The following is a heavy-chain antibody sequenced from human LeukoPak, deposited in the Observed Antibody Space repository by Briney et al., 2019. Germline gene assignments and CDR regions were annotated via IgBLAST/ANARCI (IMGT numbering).Heavy chain of an antibody. CDR1: GFTLNNYG. V-gene: IGHV3-23*01. CDR2: ISGSGGNT. Sequence: GGSLRLSCAASGFTLNNYGLSWVRQAPGKGLEWVSGISGSGGNTYYADSVKGRFTISRDISKNTLFLQMDSLRLEDTAVYYCAKGPKLGDGFHCDYWGQGTLVTVCS. CDR3: AKGPKLGDGFHCDY. D-gene: IGHD5-24*01. J-gene: IGHJ4*02.